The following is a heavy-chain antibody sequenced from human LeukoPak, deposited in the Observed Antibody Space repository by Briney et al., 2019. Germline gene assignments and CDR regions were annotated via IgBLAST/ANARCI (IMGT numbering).Heavy chain of an antibody. CDR2: ISGSGGST. V-gene: IGHV3-23*01. J-gene: IGHJ4*02. D-gene: IGHD6-19*01. Sequence: GGSLRLSCAASGFTFSSYSMNWVRQAPGKGLEWVSAISGSGGSTYYADSVKGRFTISRDNSKNTLYLQMNSLRAEDTAVYYCAKDRGLIAVAGPDYDYWGQGTLVTVSS. CDR1: GFTFSSYS. CDR3: AKDRGLIAVAGPDYDY.